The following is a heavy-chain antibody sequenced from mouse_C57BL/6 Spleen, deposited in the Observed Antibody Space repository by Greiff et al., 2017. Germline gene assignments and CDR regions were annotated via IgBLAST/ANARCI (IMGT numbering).Heavy chain of an antibody. D-gene: IGHD1-1*01. V-gene: IGHV1-69*01. J-gene: IGHJ2*01. CDR1: GYTFTSYW. CDR2: IDPSDSYT. Sequence: QVQLQQPGAELVMPGASVKLSCKASGYTFTSYWMHWVKQRPGQGLEWIGEIDPSDSYTNYNQKFKGKSTLTVDKSSSTAYMQLSSLTSEDSACYYCARGVITTVVTWDYWGQGTTLTVSS. CDR3: ARGVITTVVTWDY.